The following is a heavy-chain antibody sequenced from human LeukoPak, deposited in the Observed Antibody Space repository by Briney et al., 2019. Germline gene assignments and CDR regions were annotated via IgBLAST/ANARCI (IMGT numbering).Heavy chain of an antibody. V-gene: IGHV4-34*01. Sequence: SETLSLTCAVYGGSFSGYYWSWIRQPPGKGLEWIGEINHSGSTNYNPSLKSLVTISVDTSKNQFSLKLSSVTAADTAVYYCARGYYDILTGYYSPFFDYWGQGTLVTVSS. CDR2: INHSGST. J-gene: IGHJ4*02. CDR3: ARGYYDILTGYYSPFFDY. D-gene: IGHD3-9*01. CDR1: GGSFSGYY.